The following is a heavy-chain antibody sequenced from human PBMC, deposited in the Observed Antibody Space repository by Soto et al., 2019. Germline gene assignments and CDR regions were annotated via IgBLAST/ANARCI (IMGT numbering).Heavy chain of an antibody. J-gene: IGHJ6*02. CDR1: GYSFTSYW. V-gene: IGHV5-10-1*01. D-gene: IGHD2-2*01. CDR2: IDPSDSYT. Sequence: GESLKISCRGSGYSFTSYWISWVRQMPGKGLEWMGRIDPSDSYTNYSPSFQGHVTTSADKSTSTAYLQWSSLKASDTAMYYCASSPRGYCSSTSCRELGNYYGMDVWGQGTTVTGSS. CDR3: ASSPRGYCSSTSCRELGNYYGMDV.